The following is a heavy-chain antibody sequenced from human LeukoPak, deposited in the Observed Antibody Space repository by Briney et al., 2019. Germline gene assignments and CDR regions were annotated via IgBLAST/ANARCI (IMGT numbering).Heavy chain of an antibody. Sequence: GGSLRLSCEVSGISVRGSYMSWVRQAPGKGLEWVSVIYSGDRTYYAESVKGRFTISRDTSKNTLYLQMNNLRADDTARYYCARDLTGTTWSENDYWGQGTLVTISS. CDR1: GISVRGSY. D-gene: IGHD6-13*01. J-gene: IGHJ4*02. V-gene: IGHV3-53*01. CDR2: IYSGDRT. CDR3: ARDLTGTTWSENDY.